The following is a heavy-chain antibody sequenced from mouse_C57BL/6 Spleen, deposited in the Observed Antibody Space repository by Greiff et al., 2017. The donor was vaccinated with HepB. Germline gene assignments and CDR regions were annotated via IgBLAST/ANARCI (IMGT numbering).Heavy chain of an antibody. D-gene: IGHD2-4*01. CDR1: GFTFSSYA. V-gene: IGHV5-9-1*02. Sequence: EVMLVESGEGLVKPGGSLKLSCAASGFTFSSYAMSWVRQTPEKRLEWVAYISSGGDYIYYADTVKGRFTISRDNARNTLYLQMSSLKSEDTAMYYCTREGYDSSWFAYWGQGTLVTVSA. CDR3: TREGYDSSWFAY. CDR2: ISSGGDYI. J-gene: IGHJ3*01.